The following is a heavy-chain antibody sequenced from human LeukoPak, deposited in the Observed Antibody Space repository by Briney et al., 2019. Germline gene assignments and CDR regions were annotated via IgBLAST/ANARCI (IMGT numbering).Heavy chain of an antibody. V-gene: IGHV1-2*02. D-gene: IGHD2-15*01. J-gene: IGHJ4*02. Sequence: ASVKVSCKASGYTFTGYYMHWVRQAPGQGLEWMGWINHKSGGTNYAQKFQGRVTMTRDTYISTAYMELSRLRSDDTAVYYCARGYCSGGSCYSFDCWGQGTLVTVSS. CDR2: INHKSGGT. CDR1: GYTFTGYY. CDR3: ARGYCSGGSCYSFDC.